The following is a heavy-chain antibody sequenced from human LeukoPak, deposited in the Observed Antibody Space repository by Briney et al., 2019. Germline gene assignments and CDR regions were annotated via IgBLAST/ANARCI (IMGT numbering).Heavy chain of an antibody. J-gene: IGHJ4*02. V-gene: IGHV4-34*01. D-gene: IGHD3-3*01. CDR2: INHSGST. Sequence: SETLSLTCAVYGGSFSGYYWSWIRQPPGKGLEWIGEINHSGSTNYNPSLKSRVTISVDTSKNQFPLKLSSVTAADTAVYYCARDPSGYYPYFDYWGQGTLVTVSS. CDR3: ARDPSGYYPYFDY. CDR1: GGSFSGYY.